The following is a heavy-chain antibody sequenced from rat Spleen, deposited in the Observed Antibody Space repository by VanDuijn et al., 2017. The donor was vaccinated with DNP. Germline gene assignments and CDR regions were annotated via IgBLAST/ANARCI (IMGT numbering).Heavy chain of an antibody. CDR3: ARWRIGPHYFDY. CDR2: ISYSGRT. V-gene: IGHV3-1*01. CDR1: GYSITSDY. D-gene: IGHD1-11*01. Sequence: EVQLQESGPGLVKPSQSLSLTCSVTGYSITSDYWGWILKFPGNKMAWIGHISYSGRTTYNPSLKSRISISRDTSKNQFFLQLNSVSTDYTATYYCARWRIGPHYFDYWGQGVMVTVSS. J-gene: IGHJ2*01.